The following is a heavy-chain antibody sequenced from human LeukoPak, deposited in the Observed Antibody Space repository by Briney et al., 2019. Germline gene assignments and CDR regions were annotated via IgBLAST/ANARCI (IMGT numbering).Heavy chain of an antibody. D-gene: IGHD3-10*01. CDR3: ARRRSRGPIDY. V-gene: IGHV3-53*01. Sequence: PGGSLRLSCAASGFNVSSSYMAWVRQAPGKGLEWVSISYSGGSTFHADSVMGRFVISKDSSKNTLFLQMNSLRPDDTAFYYCARRRSRGPIDYWGRGTLVTVSS. CDR1: GFNVSSSY. J-gene: IGHJ4*02. CDR2: SYSGGST.